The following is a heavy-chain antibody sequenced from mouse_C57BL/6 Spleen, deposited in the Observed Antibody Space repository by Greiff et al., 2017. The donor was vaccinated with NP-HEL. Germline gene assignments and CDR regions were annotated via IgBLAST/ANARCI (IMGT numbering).Heavy chain of an antibody. D-gene: IGHD2-3*01. CDR3: TIFYDGRPWFAY. J-gene: IGHJ3*01. CDR1: GFNIKDDY. V-gene: IGHV14-4*01. Sequence: VQLQQSGAELVRPGASVKLSCTASGFNIKDDYMHWVKQRPEQGLEWIGWIDPENGDTEYASKFQGKATIPADPSSNTAYLQLSSLTSEDTAVYYCTIFYDGRPWFAYWGQGTLVTVSA. CDR2: IDPENGDT.